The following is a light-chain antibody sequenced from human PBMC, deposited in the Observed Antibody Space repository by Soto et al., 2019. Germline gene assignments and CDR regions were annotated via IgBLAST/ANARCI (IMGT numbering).Light chain of an antibody. CDR2: DVT. CDR1: SSDVGGYNY. CDR3: CSYTTSNTRQIV. V-gene: IGLV2-14*01. J-gene: IGLJ1*01. Sequence: QCALTKAASGSGVAVRSIPISRTETSSDVGGYNYVSWYQQQPGKAPKFMIYDVTNRPSGVSNRFSGSKSGNTASLTISGLQAEDEADYYCCSYTTSNTRQIVFGTGTKVTVL.